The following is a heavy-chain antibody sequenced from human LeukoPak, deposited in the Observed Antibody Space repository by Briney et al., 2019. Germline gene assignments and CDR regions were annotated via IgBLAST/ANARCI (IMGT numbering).Heavy chain of an antibody. CDR2: VYPNRCGR. Sequence: GSSVKVSCKAFGYTFTGYYIHWVRQAPGQGREWMGWVYPNRCGRNYAQKFQGRVTMHRDTTISTAYMEQSSLRSDDTAVYYCARSQWGIASAGLDYWGQGTLVSVSS. CDR3: ARSQWGIASAGLDY. J-gene: IGHJ4*02. V-gene: IGHV1-2*02. CDR1: GYTFTGYY. D-gene: IGHD6-13*01.